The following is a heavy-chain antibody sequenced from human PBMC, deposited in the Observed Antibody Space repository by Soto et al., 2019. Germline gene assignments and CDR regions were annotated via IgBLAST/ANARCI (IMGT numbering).Heavy chain of an antibody. CDR3: AREALGY. V-gene: IGHV3-74*01. Sequence: EVKLAESGGGLVQPGGSLRLSCAASGFPFSSYWMHWVRQAPGKGLVWVSRINSDGSRTSYADSVNGRFNIPRDNEKNTLHMQMNSLRAEDTAVYYCAREALGYWGQGTLVTVSS. CDR1: GFPFSSYW. D-gene: IGHD3-16*01. CDR2: INSDGSRT. J-gene: IGHJ4*02.